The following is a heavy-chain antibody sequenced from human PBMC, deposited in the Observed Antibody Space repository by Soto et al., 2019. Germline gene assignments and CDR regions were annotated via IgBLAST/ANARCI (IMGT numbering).Heavy chain of an antibody. CDR1: GFTFSSYA. CDR3: ANGGYYFDC. CDR2: ISGSGGST. V-gene: IGHV3-23*01. J-gene: IGHJ4*02. Sequence: GGSLRLSCAASGFTFSSYAMNWVRQAPGKGLEWVSGISGSGGSTYYADSVKGRFTISRDNSKNTLYLQMSGLRAEDTAVYYCANGGYYFDCWGQGTLVTVSS.